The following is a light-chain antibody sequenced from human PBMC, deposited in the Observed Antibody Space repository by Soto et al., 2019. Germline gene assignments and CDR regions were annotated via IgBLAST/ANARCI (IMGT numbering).Light chain of an antibody. Sequence: EIVLTQSPATLSLSPGESATLSCRASQSVGSYFAWYQQKPGQAPRLLIYRTSDRATGIPGTFSGSVSGTDFTLTISSLEPEDCGVYYCQHRGKWPRTFGQGTKLASK. CDR1: QSVGSY. CDR3: QHRGKWPRT. CDR2: RTS. J-gene: IGKJ2*01. V-gene: IGKV3-11*01.